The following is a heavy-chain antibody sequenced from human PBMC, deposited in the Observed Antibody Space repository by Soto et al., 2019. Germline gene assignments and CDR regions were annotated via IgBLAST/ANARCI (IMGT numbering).Heavy chain of an antibody. CDR1: GGSISSYY. CDR3: ATQGPGIVAPSYYDYYIDV. Sequence: SETLSLTCTVSGGSISSYYWSWIRQPPGKGLEWIGYIYYSGSTNYNPSLKSRATKSVDTSEHQFYMQLRSVPAAVTAVYYCATQGPGIVAPSYYDYYIDVWGQGTPVTVSS. V-gene: IGHV4-59*08. CDR2: IYYSGST. J-gene: IGHJ6*03. D-gene: IGHD1-26*01.